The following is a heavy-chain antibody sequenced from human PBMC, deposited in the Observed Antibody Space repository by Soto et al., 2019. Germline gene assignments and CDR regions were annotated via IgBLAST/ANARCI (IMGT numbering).Heavy chain of an antibody. CDR3: ARASSSVCGGGNCYRLDSSFDS. J-gene: IGHJ5*01. Sequence: QVQLVQSGAEVKRPGSSVKVSCKASGDSFKTSGFTWVRQAPGQGPEWMGGVIPLFKTPKYAERFKGRLSITADESTGIAYLQLSSLRSEDTAVYYCARASSSVCGGGNCYRLDSSFDSWGQGTLVSVSS. D-gene: IGHD2-21*01. CDR1: GDSFKTSG. CDR2: VIPLFKTP. V-gene: IGHV1-69*01.